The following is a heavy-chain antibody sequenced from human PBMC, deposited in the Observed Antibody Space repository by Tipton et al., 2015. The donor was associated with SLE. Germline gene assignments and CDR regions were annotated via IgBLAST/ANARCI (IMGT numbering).Heavy chain of an antibody. CDR1: GGSISSSTYY. V-gene: IGHV4-39*01. Sequence: LSLTCTVSGGSISSSTYYWGWIRQPPGRGLEWIGSIYYSGSTYYNPSLKSRVTISVDTSKNQFSLRLSSVTAADTAVYYCASLGASGQWLVIDYWGQGTLVTVSS. D-gene: IGHD6-19*01. CDR2: IYYSGST. CDR3: ASLGASGQWLVIDY. J-gene: IGHJ4*02.